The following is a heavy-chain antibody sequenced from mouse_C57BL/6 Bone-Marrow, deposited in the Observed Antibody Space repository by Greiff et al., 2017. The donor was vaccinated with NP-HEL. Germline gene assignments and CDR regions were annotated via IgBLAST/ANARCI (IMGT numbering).Heavy chain of an antibody. CDR1: GYAFRSSW. J-gene: IGHJ2*01. CDR3: ARWDGDY. CDR2: IYPGDGDP. Sequence: VQLQQSGPELVKPGASVKISCKASGYAFRSSWMNWVKQRPGKGLEWIGRIYPGDGDPTYNGKFQGKATLTADKSSSTAYMQLSSRTSEDSAVYFGARWDGDYWGQGTTLTVSS. V-gene: IGHV1-82*01. D-gene: IGHD4-1*01.